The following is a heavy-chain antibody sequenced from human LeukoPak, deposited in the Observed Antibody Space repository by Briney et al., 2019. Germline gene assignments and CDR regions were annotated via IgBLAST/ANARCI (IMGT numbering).Heavy chain of an antibody. CDR1: GFTFSSYA. V-gene: IGHV3-23*01. CDR2: ISGSGSDT. Sequence: GGSLRLSCAASGFTFSSYAMSWVRQAPGKGLAWVSTISGSGSDTYYADSVKGRFTISRDNSENTLYLQMSSLSAEDTAVYYCTKGCNSVSCTLFDSWGQGTLVTVSS. J-gene: IGHJ4*02. CDR3: TKGCNSVSCTLFDS. D-gene: IGHD2/OR15-2a*01.